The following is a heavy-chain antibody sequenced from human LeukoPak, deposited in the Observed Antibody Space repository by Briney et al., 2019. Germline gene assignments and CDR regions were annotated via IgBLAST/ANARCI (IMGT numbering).Heavy chain of an antibody. Sequence: SVKVSCKASGGTFSSYAISWVRQAPGQGLEWMGGIIPIFGTANYAQKFQSRVTITADESTSTAYMELSSLRSEDTAVYYCARGEIVVVPAAMGDYYGMDVWGKGTTVTVSS. D-gene: IGHD2-2*01. CDR3: ARGEIVVVPAAMGDYYGMDV. V-gene: IGHV1-69*01. CDR1: GGTFSSYA. CDR2: IIPIFGTA. J-gene: IGHJ6*04.